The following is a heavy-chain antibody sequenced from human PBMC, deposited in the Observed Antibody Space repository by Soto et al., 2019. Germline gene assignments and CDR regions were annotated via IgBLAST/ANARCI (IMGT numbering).Heavy chain of an antibody. D-gene: IGHD6-19*01. CDR1: GFTFSNYA. Sequence: GGSLRLSCAASGFTFSNYAMSWVRQAPGKGLKWVSAISGTGGSTYYSDSVRGRFTISRDNSKNTLYLQMNSLRVDDTAVYYCAVPTGIEVTGPDYWGQGTLVTVSS. CDR3: AVPTGIEVTGPDY. J-gene: IGHJ4*02. V-gene: IGHV3-23*01. CDR2: ISGTGGST.